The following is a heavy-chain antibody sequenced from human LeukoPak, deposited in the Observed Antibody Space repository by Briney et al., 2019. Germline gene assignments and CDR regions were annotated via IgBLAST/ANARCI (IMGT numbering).Heavy chain of an antibody. D-gene: IGHD3-22*01. CDR1: GGSFSGYY. CDR3: ARATYYYDSSGYYFDAFDI. CDR2: IYYSGST. V-gene: IGHV4-59*08. J-gene: IGHJ3*02. Sequence: SETLSLTRAVYGGSFSGYYWSWIRQPPGKGLEWIGYIYYSGSTNYNPSLKSRVTISVDTSKNQFSLKLSSVTAADTAVYYCARATYYYDSSGYYFDAFDIWGQGAMVTVSS.